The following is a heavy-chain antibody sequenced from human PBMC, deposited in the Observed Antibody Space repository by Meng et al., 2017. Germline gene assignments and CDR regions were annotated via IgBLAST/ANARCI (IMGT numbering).Heavy chain of an antibody. Sequence: RRGQSGGGVKKPGDSVKVSCKASGYTFISYYWHWVRQAPGKGLEWMGIINPSGGSTSYAQKFQGRVTMTRDTSTSTVYMELSSLRSEDTAVYYWARGGNVRDGCNYWGQGTLVTVSS. V-gene: IGHV1-46*01. CDR2: INPSGGST. J-gene: IGHJ4*02. CDR3: ARGGNVRDGCNY. CDR1: GYTFISYY. D-gene: IGHD5-24*01.